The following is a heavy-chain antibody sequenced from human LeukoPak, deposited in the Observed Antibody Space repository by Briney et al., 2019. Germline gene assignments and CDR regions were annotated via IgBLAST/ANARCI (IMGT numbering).Heavy chain of an antibody. D-gene: IGHD6-19*01. CDR3: AKDPGIAVAGSG. J-gene: IGHJ4*02. V-gene: IGHV3-23*01. CDR2: ISGSDEST. CDR1: GFTFSSYA. Sequence: GGSLRLSCAASGFTFSSYAMTWVRQAPGKGLEWVSGISGSDESTYYADSVKGRFTISRDNSKNTLYLQMNSLRAEDTAVYYCAKDPGIAVAGSGWGQGTRVSVSS.